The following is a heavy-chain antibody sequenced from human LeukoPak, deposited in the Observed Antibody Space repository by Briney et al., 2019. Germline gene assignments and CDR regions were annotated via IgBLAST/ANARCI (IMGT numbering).Heavy chain of an antibody. J-gene: IGHJ4*02. V-gene: IGHV3-53*01. CDR2: ISNGGDT. D-gene: IGHD5-24*01. Sequence: GGSLRLSCAASGFTVRDNYMSWVRQAPGKGLESVSVISNGGDTYYADSVKGRFTISRDNSKGTVYLQMNSLRPEDTAVYYCAKDDAWLQYGNWGRGTLVTVSS. CDR1: GFTVRDNY. CDR3: AKDDAWLQYGN.